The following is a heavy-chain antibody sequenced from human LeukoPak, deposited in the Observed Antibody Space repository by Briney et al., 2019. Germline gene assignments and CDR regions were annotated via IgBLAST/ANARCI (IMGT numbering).Heavy chain of an antibody. V-gene: IGHV4-4*07. CDR2: IYTSGST. Sequence: PSETLSLTCTVSGGSISSYYWSWIRQPAGKGLEWIGRIYTSGSTNYNPSLKSRVTMSVDTSKNQFSLKLSSVTAADTAVYYCARDLAGLAARPYFDYWGQGTLVTVSS. CDR3: ARDLAGLAARPYFDY. CDR1: GGSISSYY. J-gene: IGHJ4*02. D-gene: IGHD6-6*01.